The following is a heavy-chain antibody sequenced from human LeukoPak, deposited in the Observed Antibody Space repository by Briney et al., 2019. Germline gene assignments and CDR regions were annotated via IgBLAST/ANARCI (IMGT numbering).Heavy chain of an antibody. CDR2: ISSSGRNS. V-gene: IGHV3-48*03. J-gene: IGHJ4*02. CDR3: ARDRDVVVVPAAHPNYFDC. Sequence: GGSLRLSCAASEFTLSLYHINWVRQAPGKGLEWVAYISSSGRNSHYSDSVKGRFTLSRDNAKNLLFLQMNSLRAEDTAVYYCARDRDVVVVPAAHPNYFDCWGQGTLVTVSS. D-gene: IGHD2-2*01. CDR1: EFTLSLYH.